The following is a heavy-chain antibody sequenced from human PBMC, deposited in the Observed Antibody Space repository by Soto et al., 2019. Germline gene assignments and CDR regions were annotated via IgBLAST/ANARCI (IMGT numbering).Heavy chain of an antibody. V-gene: IGHV3-30*18. CDR2: ISYHGRDK. CDR1: GFTFSNYG. CDR3: AKDHLMTTVTTVGY. Sequence: QVQLVESGGSVVQPGRSLRLSCAASGFTFSNYGMHWVRQAPGKGLEWVAVISYHGRDKYYADSVKGRFTISRDNSKNTLYLEMNSLRAEDTAVYYCAKDHLMTTVTTVGYWGQGTLVTVSS. D-gene: IGHD4-17*01. J-gene: IGHJ4*02.